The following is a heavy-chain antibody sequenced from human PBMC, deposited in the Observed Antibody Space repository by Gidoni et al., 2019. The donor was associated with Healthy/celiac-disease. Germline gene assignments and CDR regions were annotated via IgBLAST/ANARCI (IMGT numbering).Heavy chain of an antibody. D-gene: IGHD4-17*01. J-gene: IGHJ4*02. CDR1: GGSISSYY. Sequence: QVQLQESGPGLVKPSETLSLPCTASGGSISSYYWSWIRQPPGKGLEWIGYIYYSGSTNYNPALKSRVTISVDTSKNQFSLKLSSVTAADTAVYYCARGGVTTLDYWGQGTLVTVSS. V-gene: IGHV4-59*01. CDR2: IYYSGST. CDR3: ARGGVTTLDY.